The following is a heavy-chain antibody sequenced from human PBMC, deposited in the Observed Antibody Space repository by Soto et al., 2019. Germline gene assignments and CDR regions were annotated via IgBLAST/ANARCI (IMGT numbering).Heavy chain of an antibody. Sequence: QVQLAESGGGVVQPGRSLRLSCAASGFSFNNHGMHWVRQAPGKGLEWVAVIWYDGSYKYYADSVKGRFTISRDNSKNTLYLQMNSLRAEDTALYYCARQHIVSYYFDSWAQGTLVTVSS. V-gene: IGHV3-33*01. CDR2: IWYDGSYK. CDR1: GFSFNNHG. D-gene: IGHD2-21*01. CDR3: ARQHIVSYYFDS. J-gene: IGHJ4*02.